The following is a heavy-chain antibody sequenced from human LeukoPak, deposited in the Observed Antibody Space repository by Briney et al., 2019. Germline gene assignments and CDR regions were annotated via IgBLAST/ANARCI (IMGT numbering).Heavy chain of an antibody. J-gene: IGHJ4*02. CDR2: ISSSSSYI. CDR3: ARDRGSYFNYFDY. Sequence: GGSLRLSCAASGFTFSSYSMNWVRQAPGKRLEWVSSISSSSSYIYYADSVKGRFTISRDNAKNSLYLQMNSLRAEDTAVYYCARDRGSYFNYFDYWGQGTLVTVSS. V-gene: IGHV3-21*01. D-gene: IGHD1-26*01. CDR1: GFTFSSYS.